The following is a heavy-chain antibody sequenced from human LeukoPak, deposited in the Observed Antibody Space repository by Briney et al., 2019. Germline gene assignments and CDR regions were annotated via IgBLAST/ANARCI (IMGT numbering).Heavy chain of an antibody. Sequence: GGSLRLSCAASEFSVGSNYMTWVRQAPGKGLEWVSLIYSGGSTYYADSVKGRFTISRDNAKNALYLQMNSLRAEDTAVYYCARGSSGWYGIDYWGQGALVNVSS. CDR3: ARGSSGWYGIDY. D-gene: IGHD6-19*01. J-gene: IGHJ4*02. V-gene: IGHV3-66*01. CDR2: IYSGGST. CDR1: EFSVGSNY.